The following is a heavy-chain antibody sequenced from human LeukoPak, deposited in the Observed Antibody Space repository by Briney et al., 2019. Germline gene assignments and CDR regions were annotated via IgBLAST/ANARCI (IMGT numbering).Heavy chain of an antibody. Sequence: PGGSLRLSCGASGFTFSSYGMSWVRQAPGKGLEWVSSVSGSGESTYYADSVKGRFTISRDNSKNTLYLQMNGLRAEDTAVYYCASTIGSSSRDYYYYYMDVWGKGTTVTISS. CDR2: VSGSGEST. D-gene: IGHD3-3*01. CDR1: GFTFSSYG. CDR3: ASTIGSSSRDYYYYYMDV. J-gene: IGHJ6*03. V-gene: IGHV3-23*01.